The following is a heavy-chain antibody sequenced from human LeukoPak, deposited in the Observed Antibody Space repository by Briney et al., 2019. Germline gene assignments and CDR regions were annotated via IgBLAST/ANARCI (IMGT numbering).Heavy chain of an antibody. CDR1: GFTFGDYA. V-gene: IGHV3-49*04. Sequence: PGGSLRLSCTASGFTFGDYAMSWVRQAPGKGLEWVGFIRSKAYGGTTEYAASVKGRFTISRDDSKSIAYLQMNSLKTEDTAVYYCSRVASLGYYYYMDVWGKGTPVTVSS. CDR2: IRSKAYGGTT. J-gene: IGHJ6*03. D-gene: IGHD2-15*01. CDR3: SRVASLGYYYYMDV.